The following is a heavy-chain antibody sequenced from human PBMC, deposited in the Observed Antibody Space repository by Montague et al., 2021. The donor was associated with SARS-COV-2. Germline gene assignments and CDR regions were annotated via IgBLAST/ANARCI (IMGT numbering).Heavy chain of an antibody. CDR1: GAPMSGYH. CDR2: IYSNGDT. Sequence: SETLSLTCTVSGAPMSGYHWSWIRQPAGKALEWIGRIYSNGDTTXXPSXKGRLTMSVDTSERQFSLKMTSVSAADTAIYYCARGSEYYYHPFDYWGHGNLVTVSS. D-gene: IGHD2/OR15-2a*01. J-gene: IGHJ4*01. CDR3: ARGSEYYYHPFDY. V-gene: IGHV4-4*07.